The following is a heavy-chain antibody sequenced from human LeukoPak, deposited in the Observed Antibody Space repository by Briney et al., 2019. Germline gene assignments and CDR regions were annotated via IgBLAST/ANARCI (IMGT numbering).Heavy chain of an antibody. J-gene: IGHJ6*03. CDR1: GFTLSSYW. Sequence: PGGSLRLSCAASGFTLSSYWMHWVRQAPGTGLVWVSRISSDGTNTYYADSVKGRFSISRDNAKNTLYLQMNSLRAEDTAMYYCARDYYYYYMDVWGKGTTVTVSS. CDR3: ARDYYYYYMDV. V-gene: IGHV3-74*01. CDR2: ISSDGTNT.